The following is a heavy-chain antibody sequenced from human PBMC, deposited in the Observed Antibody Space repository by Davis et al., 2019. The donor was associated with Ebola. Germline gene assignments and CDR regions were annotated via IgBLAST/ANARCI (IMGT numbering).Heavy chain of an antibody. V-gene: IGHV3-23*01. J-gene: IGHJ4*02. CDR3: ARGNDFWRYFDY. D-gene: IGHD3-3*01. CDR2: ISGSGGST. Sequence: GGSLRLSCAASGFTFSSYAMSWVRQAPGKGLEWVSAISGSGGSTYYADSVKGRFTISRDNSKNTLYLQMNSLRAEDTAVYYCARGNDFWRYFDYWGQGTLVTVSS. CDR1: GFTFSSYA.